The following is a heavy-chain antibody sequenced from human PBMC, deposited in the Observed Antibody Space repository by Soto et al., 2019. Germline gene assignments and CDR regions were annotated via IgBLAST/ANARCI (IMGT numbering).Heavy chain of an antibody. D-gene: IGHD1-1*01. J-gene: IGHJ4*01. CDR3: VRGPYNYNSRYFDY. CDR2: INHSGIT. V-gene: IGHV4-34*01. CDR1: GGSFSGYF. Sequence: PSETLSLTCTVSGGSFSGYFWTWIRQPPGKGLEWLAEINHSGITNYNPSVESRVSMSVDTSKNQFSLRLYSVTAADTAVYYCVRGPYNYNSRYFDYWGHGTLVTSPQ.